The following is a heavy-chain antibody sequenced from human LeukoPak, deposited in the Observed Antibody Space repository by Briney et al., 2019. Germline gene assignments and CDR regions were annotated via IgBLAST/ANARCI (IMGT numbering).Heavy chain of an antibody. V-gene: IGHV4-30-2*01. CDR1: GGSISSGGYS. CDR2: IYHSGST. J-gene: IGHJ4*02. Sequence: SETLSLTCAVSGGSISSGGYSWSWIRQPPGKGLEWIGYIYHSGSTYYNPSLKSRVTISVDRSKNQFSLKLSSVTAADTAVYYCARASHCSGGCCYSPDFDYWGQGTLVTVSS. D-gene: IGHD2-15*01. CDR3: ARASHCSGGCCYSPDFDY.